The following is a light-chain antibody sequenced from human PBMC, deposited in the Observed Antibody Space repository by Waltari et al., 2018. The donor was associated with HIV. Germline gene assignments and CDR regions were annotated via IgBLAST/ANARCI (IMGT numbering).Light chain of an antibody. CDR1: HSVSTY. Sequence: DIQQTQSPSSLSASVGDSVTITCRTSHSVSTYLNWYQQKSGKAPILMLSAPSTRQRGVSSRFTGTGSGTEFTLTINSLQPEDFATYFCQQSFSTVTFGQGTRL. CDR2: APS. J-gene: IGKJ5*01. V-gene: IGKV1-39*01. CDR3: QQSFSTVT.